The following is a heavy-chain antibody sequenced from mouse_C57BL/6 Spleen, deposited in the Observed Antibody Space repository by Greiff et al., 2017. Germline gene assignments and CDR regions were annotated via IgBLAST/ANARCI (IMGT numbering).Heavy chain of an antibody. CDR3: ARSGAAQASSYAMDY. D-gene: IGHD3-2*02. CDR1: GYAFSSSW. J-gene: IGHJ4*01. Sequence: QVQLQQSGPELVKPGASVKISCKASGYAFSSSWMNWVKQRPGKGLEWIGRIYPGDGDTNYNGKFKGKATLTADKSSSTAYMQLSSLTSEDSAVYFCARSGAAQASSYAMDYWGQGTSVTVSS. CDR2: IYPGDGDT. V-gene: IGHV1-82*01.